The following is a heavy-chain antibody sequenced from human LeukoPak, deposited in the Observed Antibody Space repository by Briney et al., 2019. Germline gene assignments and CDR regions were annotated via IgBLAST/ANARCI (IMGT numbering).Heavy chain of an antibody. CDR1: GYTFSTYG. J-gene: IGHJ4*02. CDR2: ISAYNGNT. D-gene: IGHD2-15*01. Sequence: ASVKVSCKASGYTFSTYGISWVRQAPGQGLEWMGWISAYNGNTKYAQKLQGRVTMTTDTSTSTAYMELRSLRSDDTAVYYCARDSCSGGTCYLDYWGQGTLVTVSS. V-gene: IGHV1-18*01. CDR3: ARDSCSGGTCYLDY.